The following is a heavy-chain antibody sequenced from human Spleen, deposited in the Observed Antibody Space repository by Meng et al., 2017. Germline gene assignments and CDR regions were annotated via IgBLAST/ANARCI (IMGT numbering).Heavy chain of an antibody. CDR1: GGSISGGGYY. Sequence: SETLSLTCTVSGGSISGGGYYWSWLRQHPGKGLEWIGYIYYSGSTNYSPSLKSRVTISIAMSKSQFSLELRPVTAADTAAYFCASSGGEGGSWLYYSYGLDVWGQGTTVTVSS. D-gene: IGHD6-13*01. CDR2: IYYSGST. CDR3: ASSGGEGGSWLYYSYGLDV. J-gene: IGHJ6*02. V-gene: IGHV4-31*03.